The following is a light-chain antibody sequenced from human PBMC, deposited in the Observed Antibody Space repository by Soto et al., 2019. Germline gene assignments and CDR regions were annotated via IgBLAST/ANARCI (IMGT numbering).Light chain of an antibody. V-gene: IGLV2-23*02. J-gene: IGLJ1*01. CDR2: AVT. Sequence: QSVLTQPASVSGSPGQSITISCTGTSSDVGGYNLVSWYQQHPGKAPKLMIYAVTRRPSGVSNRFSGSKSGNTASLTISGLQAEDEADYYCCSFAGSRILYVFGTGTKVTVL. CDR1: SSDVGGYNL. CDR3: CSFAGSRILYV.